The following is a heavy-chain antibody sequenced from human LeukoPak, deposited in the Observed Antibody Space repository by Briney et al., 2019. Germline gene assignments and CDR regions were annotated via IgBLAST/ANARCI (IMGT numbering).Heavy chain of an antibody. Sequence: GGSLRLSCVASGFTFSSYSMNWVRQAPGEGLEWVSYISGSSGAIVYADSVRGRFTISRDDAKNSLYLQMNSLRDEDTAVYYCARDASYYYDSSGLDYWGQGTLVTVSS. CDR1: GFTFSSYS. D-gene: IGHD3-22*01. V-gene: IGHV3-48*02. J-gene: IGHJ4*02. CDR2: ISGSSGAI. CDR3: ARDASYYYDSSGLDY.